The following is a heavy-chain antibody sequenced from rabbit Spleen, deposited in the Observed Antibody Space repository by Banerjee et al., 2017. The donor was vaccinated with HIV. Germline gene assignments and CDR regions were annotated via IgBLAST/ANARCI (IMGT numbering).Heavy chain of an antibody. Sequence: QEQLVESGGGLVQPEGSLTLTCTASGFTLSNYWICWVRQAPGKGLEWIGCIYTGSSGITYYASWAKGRFTISKTSSTTVTLQMTSLTAADTATYFCARDVGVNKVYFNLWGQGTLVTVS. V-gene: IGHV1S45*01. CDR1: GFTLSNYW. CDR3: ARDVGVNKVYFNL. D-gene: IGHD5-1*01. J-gene: IGHJ4*01. CDR2: IYTGSSGIT.